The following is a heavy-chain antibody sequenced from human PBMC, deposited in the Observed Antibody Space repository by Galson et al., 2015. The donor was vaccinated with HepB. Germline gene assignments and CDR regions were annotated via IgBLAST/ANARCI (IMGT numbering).Heavy chain of an antibody. V-gene: IGHV3-53*01. CDR1: GFTVSSNY. CDR3: AASSSWYPALFDY. D-gene: IGHD6-13*01. Sequence: SLRLSCAASGFTVSSNYMSWVRQAPGKGLEWVSVIYSGGSTYYADSVKGRFTISRDNSKNTLYLQMNSLRAEDTAVYYCAASSSWYPALFDYWGQGTLVTVSS. CDR2: IYSGGST. J-gene: IGHJ4*02.